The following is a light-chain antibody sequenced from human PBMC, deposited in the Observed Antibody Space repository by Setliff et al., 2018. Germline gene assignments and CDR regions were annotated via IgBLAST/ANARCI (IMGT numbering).Light chain of an antibody. CDR1: SSDIGGYDY. V-gene: IGLV2-11*01. J-gene: IGLJ1*01. Sequence: QSALTQPRSVSGSPGQSVTISCTGTSSDIGGYDYVSWYQHHHSKAPKLLIYEVSKRPSGVPDCFSGSKSGNTAFLTVSGLQAEDEAEYFCGSYEGSNNYVFGSGTKVTVL. CDR2: EVS. CDR3: GSYEGSNNYV.